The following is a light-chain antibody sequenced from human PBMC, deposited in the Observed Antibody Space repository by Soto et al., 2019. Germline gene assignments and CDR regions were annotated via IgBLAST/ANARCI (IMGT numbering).Light chain of an antibody. V-gene: IGKV1-39*01. J-gene: IGKJ3*01. Sequence: DIQMTQSPSSLSASIGDRVSITCRASQSIGNFLNWYQQKPGKVPKLLIYAASNLHRGVPSRYSDSGSGTEFTLTIGSLQLEDFAAFYCQQSYTSPAFTFGPGTRVNAK. CDR3: QQSYTSPAFT. CDR1: QSIGNF. CDR2: AAS.